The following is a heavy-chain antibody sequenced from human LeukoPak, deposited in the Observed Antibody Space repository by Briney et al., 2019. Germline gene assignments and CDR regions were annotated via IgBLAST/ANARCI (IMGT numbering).Heavy chain of an antibody. CDR3: ARGQYKYDSSGYPLADALDI. J-gene: IGHJ3*02. D-gene: IGHD3-22*01. V-gene: IGHV3-53*01. Sequence: GGSLRLSCAASGFTFSSYAMSWVRQTPGKGLDCVSVIYSGGSTFYAGSVRGRFTISRDNSKNTLYLQMNSLRVEDTAVYYCARGQYKYDSSGYPLADALDIWGQGTMVTVSS. CDR1: GFTFSSYA. CDR2: IYSGGST.